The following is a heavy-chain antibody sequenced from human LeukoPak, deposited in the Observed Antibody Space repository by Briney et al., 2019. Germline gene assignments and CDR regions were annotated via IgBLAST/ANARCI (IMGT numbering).Heavy chain of an antibody. J-gene: IGHJ4*02. CDR2: INAGNGNT. CDR1: GYTFTSYA. Sequence: ASVKVSCKASGYTFTSYAMHWVRQAPGQRLEWMGWINAGNGNTKYSQKFQGRVTITRDTSASTAYMELGSLRSEDTAVYYCACSVTTQFQGDYWGQGTLVTVSS. D-gene: IGHD4-17*01. CDR3: ACSVTTQFQGDY. V-gene: IGHV1-3*01.